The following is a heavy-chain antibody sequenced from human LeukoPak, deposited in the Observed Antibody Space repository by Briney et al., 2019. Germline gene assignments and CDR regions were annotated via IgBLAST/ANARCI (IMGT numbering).Heavy chain of an antibody. CDR3: ARVGYYYDSSGYPDY. CDR1: GGSISSYY. CDR2: IYTSGST. D-gene: IGHD3-22*01. J-gene: IGHJ4*02. Sequence: SETLSLTCTVSGGSISSYYWSWIRQPAGKGLEWIGRIYTSGSTNYNPSLKSRVTMSVDTSKNQFSLKLSSVTAADTAVYYCARVGYYYDSSGYPDYWGQGTLVTVSS. V-gene: IGHV4-4*07.